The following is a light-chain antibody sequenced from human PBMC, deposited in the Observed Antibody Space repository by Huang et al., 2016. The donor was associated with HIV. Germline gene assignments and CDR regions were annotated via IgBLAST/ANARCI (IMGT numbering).Light chain of an antibody. V-gene: IGKV3-15*01. Sequence: EIVMTQSPATLSVSPGEGATRSCRASQSVSSNLAWYQQKPGQAPRLLIYGASTRATGMPARFSGSGYRTEFTLTISSLQSEDFALYYCQQYNNWPLTFGQGTKVEIK. CDR3: QQYNNWPLT. CDR2: GAS. CDR1: QSVSSN. J-gene: IGKJ1*01.